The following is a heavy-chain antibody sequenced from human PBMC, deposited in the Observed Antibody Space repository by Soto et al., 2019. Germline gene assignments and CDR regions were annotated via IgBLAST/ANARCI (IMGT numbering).Heavy chain of an antibody. V-gene: IGHV1-69*01. CDR3: AKSAPMDAGDKYYYDF. Sequence: QVQLVQSGTEVKKTGSSVKFSCKASGGTFSTFGISWVRQAPGQGLEWMGGIIPFFGTARYSQKFEDRITITADESTNTVYMDLRSLTSENTAIYYCAKSAPMDAGDKYYYDFWGQGALVTVSS. CDR2: IIPFFGTA. CDR1: GGTFSTFG. J-gene: IGHJ4*02. D-gene: IGHD4-17*01.